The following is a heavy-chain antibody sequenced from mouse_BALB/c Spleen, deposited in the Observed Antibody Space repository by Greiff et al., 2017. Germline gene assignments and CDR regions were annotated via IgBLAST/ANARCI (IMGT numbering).Heavy chain of an antibody. Sequence: EVQLVESGPGLVKPSQSLSLTCTVTGYSITSDYAWNWIRQFPGNKLEWMGYISYSGSTSYNPSLKSRISITRDTSKNQFFLQLNSVTTEDTATYYCARRYGSSRGYFDYWGQGTTLTVSS. CDR2: ISYSGST. CDR1: GYSITSDYA. CDR3: ARRYGSSRGYFDY. V-gene: IGHV3-2*02. J-gene: IGHJ2*01. D-gene: IGHD1-1*01.